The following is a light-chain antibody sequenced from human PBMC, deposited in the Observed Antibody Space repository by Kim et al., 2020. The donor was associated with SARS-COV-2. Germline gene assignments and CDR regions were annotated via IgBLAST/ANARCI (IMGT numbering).Light chain of an antibody. Sequence: SVGDRVIITCRASQSISIHLNWYQQKPGRAPTLLIYAASSLQSGVPSRFTGSGSVTEFTLTIRTLQPEDSATYYCQQGYSSPQITFGQGTRLEIK. CDR3: QQGYSSPQIT. V-gene: IGKV1-39*01. CDR2: AAS. J-gene: IGKJ5*01. CDR1: QSISIH.